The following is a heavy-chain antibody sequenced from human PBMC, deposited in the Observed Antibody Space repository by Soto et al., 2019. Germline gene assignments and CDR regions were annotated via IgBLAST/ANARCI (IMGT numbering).Heavy chain of an antibody. J-gene: IGHJ5*01. Sequence: EVQLSESGGRLVQPGGSLRLSCAASGFTFTNYAMTWVRQSPGKGLQWVSGISATGGLKYYADSVQGRFTISRDNSKNTLYLQMDNLRDEDTAIYYCAREVGAPSGWLDSWGQGTQVTVSS. CDR2: ISATGGLK. V-gene: IGHV3-23*01. D-gene: IGHD1-26*01. CDR1: GFTFTNYA. CDR3: AREVGAPSGWLDS.